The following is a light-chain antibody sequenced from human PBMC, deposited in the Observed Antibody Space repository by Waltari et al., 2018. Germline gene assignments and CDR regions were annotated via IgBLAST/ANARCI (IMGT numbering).Light chain of an antibody. J-gene: IGKJ1*01. CDR1: QSLLYRSDHKNY. CDR2: WAS. V-gene: IGKV4-1*01. Sequence: DIVMTQSPDSLAVSLGERANIHCKSSQSLLYRSDHKNYLALYQQKPGQPPKVLINWASTRESGVPDRFSGSGSGTDFTLTISSLQAEDVAVYYCQQYYSTPKTFGQGTKVGVK. CDR3: QQYYSTPKT.